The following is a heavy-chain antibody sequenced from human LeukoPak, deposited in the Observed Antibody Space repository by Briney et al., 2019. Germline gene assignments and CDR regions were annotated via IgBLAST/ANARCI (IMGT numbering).Heavy chain of an antibody. Sequence: GESLQISCKGSGYSFTGYWIGWVRQMPGKGLEWMGIIYPGDSDTRYSPSFQGQVTISADKSISTAYLQWSSLKASDTAMYFCARQKYSSSRALDYWGQGTLVTVSS. CDR1: GYSFTGYW. CDR3: ARQKYSSSRALDY. CDR2: IYPGDSDT. V-gene: IGHV5-51*01. D-gene: IGHD6-6*01. J-gene: IGHJ4*02.